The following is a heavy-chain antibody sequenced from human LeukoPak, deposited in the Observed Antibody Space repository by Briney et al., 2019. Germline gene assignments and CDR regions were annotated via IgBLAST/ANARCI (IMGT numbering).Heavy chain of an antibody. CDR3: ARHGGTPTWGISHDYFWSGYYRHYYYYGMDV. D-gene: IGHD3-3*01. V-gene: IGHV5-51*01. Sequence: GESLKISCKGSGYSFTNYWIGWVRQMPGKGLEWMGIIYPGDSNTRYSPSFQGQVTISADESISTAYLQWSSLKASDTAMYYCARHGGTPTWGISHDYFWSGYYRHYYYYGMDVWGQGTTVTVSS. J-gene: IGHJ6*02. CDR2: IYPGDSNT. CDR1: GYSFTNYW.